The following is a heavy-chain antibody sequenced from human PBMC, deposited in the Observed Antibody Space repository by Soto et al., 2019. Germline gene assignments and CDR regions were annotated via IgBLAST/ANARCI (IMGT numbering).Heavy chain of an antibody. Sequence: GESLKISCKGSGYSFTSYWIGWVRQMPGKGLEWMGIIYPGDSDTRYSPSFQGQVTISADKSISTAYLQWSSLKASDTAMYYCARVTDYDFWSGPDNYYYYGMDVWGQGTTVTVSS. CDR1: GYSFTSYW. CDR2: IYPGDSDT. J-gene: IGHJ6*02. CDR3: ARVTDYDFWSGPDNYYYYGMDV. D-gene: IGHD3-3*01. V-gene: IGHV5-51*01.